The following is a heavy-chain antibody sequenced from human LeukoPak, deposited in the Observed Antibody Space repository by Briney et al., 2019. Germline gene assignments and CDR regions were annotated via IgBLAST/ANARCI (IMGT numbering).Heavy chain of an antibody. CDR2: INPNSGGT. V-gene: IGHV1-2*02. CDR3: ARGIGQYGSGELSMDV. Sequence: GASVKVSCKASGYTFTGYYMHWVRQAPGQGLEWMGWINPNSGGTNYAQKFQGRVTMTRDTSISTAYMELGRLRSGDTAVYYCARGIGQYGSGELSMDVWGKGTTVTVSS. J-gene: IGHJ6*03. D-gene: IGHD3-10*01. CDR1: GYTFTGYY.